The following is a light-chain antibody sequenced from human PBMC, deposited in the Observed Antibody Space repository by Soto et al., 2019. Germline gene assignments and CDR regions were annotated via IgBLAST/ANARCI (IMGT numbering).Light chain of an antibody. V-gene: IGLV2-14*01. CDR2: DVS. CDR1: SSDIGGYNY. J-gene: IGLJ1*01. CDR3: SSFTSRHTYV. Sequence: QSVLTQPASVSRSPGQSTTISCTGTSSDIGGYNYVSWYQQLPGEAPKLMIYDVSDRPSGVSTRFSGSKSGNTASLTISGLQAEDEGDYYCSSFTSRHTYVFGTGTKLTVL.